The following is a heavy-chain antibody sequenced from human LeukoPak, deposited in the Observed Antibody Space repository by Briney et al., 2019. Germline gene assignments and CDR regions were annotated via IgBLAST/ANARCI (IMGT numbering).Heavy chain of an antibody. V-gene: IGHV3-23*01. J-gene: IGHJ5*01. CDR1: GFTFNIYA. Sequence: GGSLRPSCAASGFTFNIYAMSWVRQAPGEGLEWFSSTTTISDGTFYADSVKGRFTISRYNSKSTLYLQMNSLRAEDTALYYCVKDRPNYFGWNGHYYTRNGDSWGQGTLVTVSS. CDR2: TTTISDGT. CDR3: VKDRPNYFGWNGHYYTRNGDS. D-gene: IGHD3-10*01.